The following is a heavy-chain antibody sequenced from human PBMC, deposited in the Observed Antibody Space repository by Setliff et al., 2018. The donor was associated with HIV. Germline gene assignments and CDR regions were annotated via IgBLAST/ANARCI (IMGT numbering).Heavy chain of an antibody. CDR3: ARTGYSSGWYWFDP. J-gene: IGHJ5*02. CDR2: IYVGDSDV. D-gene: IGHD6-19*01. CDR1: GFNMAAYW. V-gene: IGHV5-51*01. Sequence: PGESLKISCAGSGFNMAAYWIAWVRQMPGEGLEWMGIIYVGDSDVRYGPSFQGQVTISADNSISTAYLQWSSLKASDTAMYYCARTGYSSGWYWFDPWGQGTLVTVSS.